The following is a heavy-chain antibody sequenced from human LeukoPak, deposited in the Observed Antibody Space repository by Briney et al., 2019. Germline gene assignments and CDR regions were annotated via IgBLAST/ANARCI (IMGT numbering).Heavy chain of an antibody. CDR1: GFTFSSYG. D-gene: IGHD3-22*01. Sequence: GGSLRLSCAASGFTFSSYGMHWVRQAPGKGLEWVSAISGSGGSTYYADSVKGRFTISRDNSKNTLYLQMNSLRAEDTAVYYCANDYYDSSGYYDYWGQGTLVTVSS. CDR2: ISGSGGST. J-gene: IGHJ4*02. V-gene: IGHV3-23*01. CDR3: ANDYYDSSGYYDY.